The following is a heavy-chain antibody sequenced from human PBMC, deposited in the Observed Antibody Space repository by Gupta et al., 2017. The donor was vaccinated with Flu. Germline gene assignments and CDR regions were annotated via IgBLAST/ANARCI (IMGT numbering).Heavy chain of an antibody. D-gene: IGHD4-4*01. CDR3: AKDRATVTTDYYYGMDV. Sequence: EVQLVESGGGLVQPGRSLRLSCAASGFTFDDYAMHWVRQAPGKGLGWVAGSSWNSGSIGYADSVKGRLNISRDNAKNSLYLQMNSQRDEDTALYYCAKDRATVTTDYYYGMDVWGQGTTVTVSS. V-gene: IGHV3-9*01. CDR2: SSWNSGSI. J-gene: IGHJ6*02. CDR1: GFTFDDYA.